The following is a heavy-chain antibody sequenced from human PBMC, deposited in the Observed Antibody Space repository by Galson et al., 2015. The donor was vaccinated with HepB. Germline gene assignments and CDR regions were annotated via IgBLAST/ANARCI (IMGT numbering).Heavy chain of an antibody. CDR2: ISYDGSFR. Sequence: SLRLSCASSGFSFSNYAIHWVRQAPGKGLEWMAVISYDGSFRYCSDSVKGRFTVSRDPSRSILYLQMNSLRVDDTAVYYCAKGGPGRIGMMINGSLGFDPWGQGTLVIVSS. V-gene: IGHV3-30*18. CDR3: AKGGPGRIGMMINGSLGFDP. D-gene: IGHD3-16*01. CDR1: GFSFSNYA. J-gene: IGHJ5*02.